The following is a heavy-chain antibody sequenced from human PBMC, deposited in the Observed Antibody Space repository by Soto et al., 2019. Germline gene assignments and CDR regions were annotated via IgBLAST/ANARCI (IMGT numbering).Heavy chain of an antibody. Sequence: EVQLVESGGGLVQPGGSLRLSCAASGFTFSSYAMHWVRQAPGKGLEYVSGFSGNGGNTYYANSVKGRFTISRDNSKITLYLQVGSLRAEDMAVYYCARSGLPFDYWGQGTLVTVSS. V-gene: IGHV3-64*01. CDR2: FSGNGGNT. CDR3: ARSGLPFDY. D-gene: IGHD2-21*02. CDR1: GFTFSSYA. J-gene: IGHJ4*02.